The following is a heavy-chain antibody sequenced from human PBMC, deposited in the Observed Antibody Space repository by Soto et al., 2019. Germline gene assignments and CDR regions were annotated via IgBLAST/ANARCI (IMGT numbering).Heavy chain of an antibody. V-gene: IGHV1-69*13. J-gene: IGHJ6*02. CDR2: IIPIFGTA. Sequence: ASVKVSCKASGGTFSSYAISWVRQAPGQGLEWMGGIIPIFGTANYAQKFQGRVTITADESTSTAYMELSSLRSEDTAVYYCARGKEPSEPPYYYYGMDVWGQGTTVTVSS. CDR3: ARGKEPSEPPYYYYGMDV. CDR1: GGTFSSYA.